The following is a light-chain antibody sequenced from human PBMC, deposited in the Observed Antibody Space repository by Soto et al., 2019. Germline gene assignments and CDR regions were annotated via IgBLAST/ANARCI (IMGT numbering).Light chain of an antibody. Sequence: DIQMTQSPSTLSASVGDRVAITCRASQSIDIWLAWYQQKPGKAPKLLIYEASSLESGVPSRFSGSGSGTEFTLTISSLQPDDFATYYCQQYDHHFGQGTKLEIK. CDR2: EAS. CDR1: QSIDIW. CDR3: QQYDHH. V-gene: IGKV1-5*01. J-gene: IGKJ2*01.